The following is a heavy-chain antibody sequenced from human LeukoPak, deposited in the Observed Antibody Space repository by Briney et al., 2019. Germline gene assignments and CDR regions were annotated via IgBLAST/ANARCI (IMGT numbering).Heavy chain of an antibody. CDR2: IYYSGST. J-gene: IGHJ6*02. Sequence: PSETLSLTCTVSGGSISSYYWSWIRQPPGKGLEWIGYIYYSGSTNYNPSLKSRVTISVDTSKNQFSLKLSSVTAADTAVYYCARVNFHYYYYGMDVWGQGTTVTVSS. V-gene: IGHV4-59*01. CDR3: ARVNFHYYYYGMDV. CDR1: GGSISSYY.